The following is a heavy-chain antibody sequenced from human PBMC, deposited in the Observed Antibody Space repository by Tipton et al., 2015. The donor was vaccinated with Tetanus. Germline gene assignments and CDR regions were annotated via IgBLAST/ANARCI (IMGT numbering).Heavy chain of an antibody. CDR3: ARDRGDYIYYGMDV. Sequence: QLVQSGAEMKKPGASVKVSCKASGYTFTGYYIYWVRQAPGQGLEWMGWIDPNSGGTVYAQKFQGRVTMTRDTSISTAYMDLRSLRSDDTAVYYCARDRGDYIYYGMDVWGPGTTVTAS. V-gene: IGHV1-2*02. CDR2: IDPNSGGT. J-gene: IGHJ6*02. D-gene: IGHD3-22*01. CDR1: GYTFTGYY.